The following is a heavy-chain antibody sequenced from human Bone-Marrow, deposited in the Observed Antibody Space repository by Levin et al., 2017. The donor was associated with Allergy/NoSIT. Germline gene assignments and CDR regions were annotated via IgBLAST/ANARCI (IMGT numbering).Heavy chain of an antibody. Sequence: ASVKVSCKVSGYTLSDLSMHWVRQAPGKGLDWMGGFDPEDDEVIYAQKFQGRVTMTEDTSTDTAYLELISLRSEDTAVYYCATVNPFAELLSFGYWGQGTLVTVSS. D-gene: IGHD3-10*01. V-gene: IGHV1-24*01. CDR2: FDPEDDEV. CDR1: GYTLSDLS. CDR3: ATVNPFAELLSFGY. J-gene: IGHJ4*02.